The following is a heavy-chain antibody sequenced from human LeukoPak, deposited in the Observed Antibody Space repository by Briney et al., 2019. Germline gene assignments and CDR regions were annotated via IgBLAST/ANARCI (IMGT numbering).Heavy chain of an antibody. Sequence: GGSLRLSCAASGFTFSSYSMNWVRQAPGKGLEWVSSISSSSSYIYYADSVKGRFTISRDNAKNSLYLQVNSLRAEDTAVYYCARAAGYSSGWYSRYYFDYWGQGTLVTVSS. CDR1: GFTFSSYS. CDR2: ISSSSSYI. D-gene: IGHD6-19*01. J-gene: IGHJ4*02. V-gene: IGHV3-21*01. CDR3: ARAAGYSSGWYSRYYFDY.